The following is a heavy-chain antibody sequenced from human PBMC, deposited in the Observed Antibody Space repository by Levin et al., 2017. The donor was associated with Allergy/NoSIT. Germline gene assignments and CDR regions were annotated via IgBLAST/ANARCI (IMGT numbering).Heavy chain of an antibody. D-gene: IGHD5-18*01. CDR1: GGSISSGDYY. Sequence: LRLSCTVSGGSISSGDYYWSWIRQPPGKGLEWIGYIYYSGSTYYNPSLKSRVTISVDTSKNQFSLKLSSVTAADTAVYYCARGTNGYLSSWFDPWGQGTLVTVSS. CDR3: ARGTNGYLSSWFDP. J-gene: IGHJ5*02. CDR2: IYYSGST. V-gene: IGHV4-30-4*01.